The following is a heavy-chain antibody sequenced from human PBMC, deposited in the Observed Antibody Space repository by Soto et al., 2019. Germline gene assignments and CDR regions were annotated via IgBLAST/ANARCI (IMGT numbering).Heavy chain of an antibody. CDR3: ATPPYSDAFAI. CDR2: IYPGDSDT. CDR1: GYSFPNYW. V-gene: IGHV5-51*01. Sequence: GESLKISCKASGYSFPNYWIAWVRQMPGKGLEWMGIIYPGDSDTRYSPSFQGQVTISADKSISTAYLQWSSLKASDTAMYYCATPPYSDAFAICGQGAMVPVSS. J-gene: IGHJ3*02. D-gene: IGHD2-15*01.